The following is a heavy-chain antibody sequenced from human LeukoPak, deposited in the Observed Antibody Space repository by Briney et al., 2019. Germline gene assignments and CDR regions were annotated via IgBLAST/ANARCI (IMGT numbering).Heavy chain of an antibody. Sequence: ASVTVSCKTSGYSFTDYYMHWVRQAPGQGLEWMGWINPNSGGTISAQKFQGRVTMTRDTSITTVYMEVNWLTSDDTAMYYCARADRLHGGPYLIGPWGQGTLVTVSS. CDR3: ARADRLHGGPYLIGP. V-gene: IGHV1-2*02. CDR1: GYSFTDYY. CDR2: INPNSGGT. J-gene: IGHJ5*02. D-gene: IGHD3-16*01.